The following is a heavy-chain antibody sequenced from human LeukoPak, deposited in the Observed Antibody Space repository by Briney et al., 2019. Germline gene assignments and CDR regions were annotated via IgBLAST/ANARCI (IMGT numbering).Heavy chain of an antibody. V-gene: IGHV3-48*03. CDR3: ARDIRYSSSWALDY. J-gene: IGHJ4*02. CDR2: ISSSGSTI. CDR1: GFTFRSYW. D-gene: IGHD6-13*01. Sequence: GGSLRLSCAAPGFTFRSYWMNWVRQAPGKGLEWVSYISSSGSTIYYADSVKGRFTISRDNAKNSLYLQMNSLRAEDTAVYYCARDIRYSSSWALDYWGQGTLVTVSS.